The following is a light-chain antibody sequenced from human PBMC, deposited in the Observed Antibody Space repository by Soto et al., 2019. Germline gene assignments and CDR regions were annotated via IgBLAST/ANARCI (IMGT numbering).Light chain of an antibody. Sequence: QSALTQPASVSGSPGQSITISCTGTSSDIGGYNYVSWYQKLPGKAPKLMIYEVSSRPSGVSTRFSGSKSGNTASLTISGLQAEDEADYYCSSYTSTTTLYVFGTGTKLTVL. CDR3: SSYTSTTTLYV. V-gene: IGLV2-14*01. CDR1: SSDIGGYNY. CDR2: EVS. J-gene: IGLJ1*01.